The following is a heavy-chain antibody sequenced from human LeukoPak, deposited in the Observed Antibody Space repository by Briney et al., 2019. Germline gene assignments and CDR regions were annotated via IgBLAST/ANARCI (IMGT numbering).Heavy chain of an antibody. CDR3: ARATRNGYDY. D-gene: IGHD5-24*01. J-gene: IGHJ4*02. CDR1: GFTFRIYG. CDR2: ISRDSETI. Sequence: GGSLRLSCAASGFTFRIYGMNWVRQAPGKEPEWVSYISRDSETIYYADSVKGRFTMSRDNAKSSLYLQVSSLRADDTAVYYCARATRNGYDYWGQGTLVTVSS. V-gene: IGHV3-48*04.